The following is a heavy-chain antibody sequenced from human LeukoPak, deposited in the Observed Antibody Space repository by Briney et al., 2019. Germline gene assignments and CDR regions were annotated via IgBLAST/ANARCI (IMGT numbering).Heavy chain of an antibody. V-gene: IGHV3-9*03. CDR3: AKDMGYDSHAFDI. CDR2: ISWNSGSI. CDR1: GFTFDDYA. Sequence: GGSLRLSCAASGFTFDDYAMHWVRQAPGKGLEWVSGISWNSGSIGYADSVKGRFTISRDNAKNSLYLQMNSLRAEDMALYYCAKDMGYDSHAFDIWGQGTMVTVSS. J-gene: IGHJ3*02. D-gene: IGHD3-22*01.